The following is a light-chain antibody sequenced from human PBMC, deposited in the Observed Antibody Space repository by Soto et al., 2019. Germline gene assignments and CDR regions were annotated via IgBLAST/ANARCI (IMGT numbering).Light chain of an antibody. CDR2: EVS. V-gene: IGLV2-14*01. CDR1: SSDVGGYNY. Sequence: QSALTQPASVSGSPGQSITTSCTGTSSDVGGYNYVSWYQQHPGKAPKLMIYEVSNRPSGVSNRFSGSKSGNTASLTIPGLQAEDEADYYCSSYTSSSSYVFGTGTKVTVL. J-gene: IGLJ1*01. CDR3: SSYTSSSSYV.